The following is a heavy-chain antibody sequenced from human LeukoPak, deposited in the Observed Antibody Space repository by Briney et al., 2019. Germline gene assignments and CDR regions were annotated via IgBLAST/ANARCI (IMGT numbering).Heavy chain of an antibody. D-gene: IGHD2-8*02. CDR1: GGSFSDYN. CDR2: INHSGNA. V-gene: IGHV4-34*01. J-gene: IGHJ6*04. CDR3: ATLQDYWLDV. Sequence: TSETLSLTCAVYGGSFSDYNWSWIRQPPRHGLEWIGEINHSGNASYNPSLKSRVTISGDASKNQFSLNLKSVTAADTAVYYCATLQDYWLDVWGNGTTVTVSS.